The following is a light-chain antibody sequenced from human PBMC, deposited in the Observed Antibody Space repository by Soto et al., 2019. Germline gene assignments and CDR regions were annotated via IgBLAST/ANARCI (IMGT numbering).Light chain of an antibody. V-gene: IGKV1-9*01. Sequence: IQLTQSPSSLSASVGDRVTITCRAGQGISSLAWYQQKPGKAPNLLISAASTLQTGVPSRFSGSGSGTDFALTISSLQPEDFATYYCQQIDSYPRTFGQGTKVEIK. CDR2: AAS. CDR1: QGISS. J-gene: IGKJ1*01. CDR3: QQIDSYPRT.